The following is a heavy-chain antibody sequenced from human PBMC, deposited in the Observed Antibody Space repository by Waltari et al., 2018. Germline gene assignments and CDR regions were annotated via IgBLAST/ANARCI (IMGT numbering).Heavy chain of an antibody. Sequence: QVQLVQSGAEVKKPGASVKVSCKASGYTFTGYYMHWVRPAPGQGLEWMGRINPNSGGTNYAQKFQGRVTMTRDTSISTAYMELSRLRSDDTAVYYCATETRFLEWLLGPFDYWGQGTLVTVSS. J-gene: IGHJ4*02. CDR1: GYTFTGYY. CDR3: ATETRFLEWLLGPFDY. V-gene: IGHV1-2*06. CDR2: INPNSGGT. D-gene: IGHD3-3*01.